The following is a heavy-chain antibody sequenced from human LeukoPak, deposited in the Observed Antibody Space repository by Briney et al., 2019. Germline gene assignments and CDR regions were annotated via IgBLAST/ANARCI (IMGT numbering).Heavy chain of an antibody. CDR1: GYTLTELF. CDR3: ATDRGYNYALNLGVWSDP. D-gene: IGHD5-18*01. V-gene: IGHV1-24*01. J-gene: IGHJ5*02. Sequence: ASVKVSCKVSGYTLTELFIHWVRQAPGKGLEWVGGFDPEDGETIYAQKFQGRVTMTEDTSTDTAYMELSSLRSEDTAVYYCATDRGYNYALNLGVWSDPWGQGTLVTVSS. CDR2: FDPEDGET.